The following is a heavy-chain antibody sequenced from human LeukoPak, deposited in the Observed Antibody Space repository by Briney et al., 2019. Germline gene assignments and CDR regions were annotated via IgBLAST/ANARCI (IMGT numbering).Heavy chain of an antibody. Sequence: ASVEVSCKASGGTFSSYAISWVRQAPGQGLEWMGGIIPIFGTANYAQKFQGRVTITADKSTSTAYMELSSLRSEDTAVYYCASVCSGGSCYRSLDYWGQGTLVTVSS. CDR3: ASVCSGGSCYRSLDY. D-gene: IGHD2-15*01. J-gene: IGHJ4*02. CDR1: GGTFSSYA. V-gene: IGHV1-69*06. CDR2: IIPIFGTA.